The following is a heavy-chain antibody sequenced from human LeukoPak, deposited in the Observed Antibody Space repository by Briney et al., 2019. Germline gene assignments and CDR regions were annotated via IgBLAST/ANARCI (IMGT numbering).Heavy chain of an antibody. J-gene: IGHJ5*02. D-gene: IGHD6-13*01. V-gene: IGHV3-74*01. CDR3: ARGNAGIWFDP. CDR2: INTDGSST. CDR1: GFTFSNSW. Sequence: GGSLRLSCAASGFTFSNSWMHWVRQVPGKGLVWVSRINTDGSSTTYADSVKGRFTISRDNAKNTLYLHINSLRAEDTALYYCARGNAGIWFDPWGQGTLVTVSS.